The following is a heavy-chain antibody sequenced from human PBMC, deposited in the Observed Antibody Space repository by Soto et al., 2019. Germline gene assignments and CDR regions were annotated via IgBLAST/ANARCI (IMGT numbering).Heavy chain of an antibody. J-gene: IGHJ3*02. CDR3: ARGPYMWIQLRAFDI. Sequence: ASVKVSCKSSGYTFTSYGISWVRQAPGQGLEWMGWISAYNGNTNYAQKLQGRVTMTTDTSTSTAYMELRSLRSDDTAVYYCARGPYMWIQLRAFDIWGQGTMVTVSS. V-gene: IGHV1-18*04. CDR2: ISAYNGNT. D-gene: IGHD5-18*01. CDR1: GYTFTSYG.